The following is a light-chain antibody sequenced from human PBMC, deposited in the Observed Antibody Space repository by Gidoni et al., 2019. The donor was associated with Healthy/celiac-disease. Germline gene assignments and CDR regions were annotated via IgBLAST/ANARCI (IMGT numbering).Light chain of an antibody. V-gene: IGLV1-47*01. CDR1: SSNIGSNY. J-gene: IGLJ3*02. CDR2: RNN. Sequence: QSVLTQPPSASGTPGQRVTISCSGSSSNIGSNYVSCYQQLPGTAPKLLIYRNNPRPSGVPDRFSGSKSGTSASLAISGLRSEDEADYYCAAWDDSLSGWVFGGGTKLTVL. CDR3: AAWDDSLSGWV.